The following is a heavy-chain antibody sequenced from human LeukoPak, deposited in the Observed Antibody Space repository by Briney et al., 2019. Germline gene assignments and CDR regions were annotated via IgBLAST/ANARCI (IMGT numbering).Heavy chain of an antibody. CDR2: INQGGSET. V-gene: IGHV3-7*01. D-gene: IGHD6-6*01. CDR1: GFTFRTYW. CDR3: ARLIGGRTIYDY. J-gene: IGHJ4*02. Sequence: GRSLRLSCAASGFTFRTYWMSWVRQAPGKGLEWVASINQGGSETYYVEAVKGRFTIYRDNDTNSFFLQMNSLRAEDTAVYYCARLIGGRTIYDYWGQGTLVTVSS.